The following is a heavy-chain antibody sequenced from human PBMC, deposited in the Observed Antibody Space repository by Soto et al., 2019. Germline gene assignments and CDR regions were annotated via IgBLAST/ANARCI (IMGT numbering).Heavy chain of an antibody. CDR3: ASATHSTGSYYH. J-gene: IGHJ5*02. Sequence: LSQTLSLTCAISGDSVSSNSAAWNWIRQSPSRGLEWLGRTYYRSKWYNDYAVSVKSRIIINPDTSKNQFSLQLNSVTPDDTAVYYCASATHSTGSYYHWGQGTLVTVSS. CDR1: GDSVSSNSAA. CDR2: TYYRSKWYN. V-gene: IGHV6-1*01. D-gene: IGHD1-26*01.